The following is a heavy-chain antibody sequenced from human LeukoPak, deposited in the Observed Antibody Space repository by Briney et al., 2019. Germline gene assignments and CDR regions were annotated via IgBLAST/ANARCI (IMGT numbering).Heavy chain of an antibody. CDR3: ARPLYSSGWSSLDY. D-gene: IGHD6-19*01. V-gene: IGHV3-53*05. CDR2: IVGSGGGT. Sequence: PGGSLRLSCAASGFTVSSNYMTWVRQAPGRGLEWVSSIVGSGGGTYYADSVKGRFTISRDNSKNTLYLQMNSLRAEDTAVYYCARPLYSSGWSSLDYWGQGTLVTVSS. J-gene: IGHJ4*02. CDR1: GFTVSSNY.